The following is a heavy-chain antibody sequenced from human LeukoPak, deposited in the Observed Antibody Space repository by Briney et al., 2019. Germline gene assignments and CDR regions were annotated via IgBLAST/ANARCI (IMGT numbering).Heavy chain of an antibody. CDR1: GYTFTGYY. V-gene: IGHV1-2*02. D-gene: IGHD3-10*01. J-gene: IGHJ5*02. CDR2: INPNSGGT. CDR3: ARSKPYGSGSYKSAWFDP. Sequence: GASVKVSCKASGYTFTGYYMHWARQAPGQGLEWMGWINPNSGGTNYAQKFQGRVTMTRDTSISTAYMELSRLRSDDTAVYYCARSKPYGSGSYKSAWFDPWGQGTLVTVSS.